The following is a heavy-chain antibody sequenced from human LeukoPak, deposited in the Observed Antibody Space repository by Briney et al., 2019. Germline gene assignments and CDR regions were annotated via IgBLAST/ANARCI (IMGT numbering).Heavy chain of an antibody. D-gene: IGHD2-8*02. CDR3: AREDTGGLDY. CDR2: IYYSGTT. CDR1: DGSISSYY. Sequence: KPSETLSLTCTVSDGSISSYYWSWIRQPPGKGLEWIGYIYYSGTTNYNPSLKSRVTISIDTSKNQFSLKLSSVTAADTAVYYCAREDTGGLDYWGQGILVTVSP. V-gene: IGHV4-59*01. J-gene: IGHJ4*02.